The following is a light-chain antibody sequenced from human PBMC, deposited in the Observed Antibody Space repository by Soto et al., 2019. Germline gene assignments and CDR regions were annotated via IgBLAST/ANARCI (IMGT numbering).Light chain of an antibody. CDR3: AAWDDSLKGV. Sequence: QSVLTQPPSASGTPGQRVTISCSGSSSNIGKNTVNWYQQLPGAAPRLLIYNNNQRPSGVPDRFSGSKSGTSASLAISGLQSEDEADYYCAAWDDSLKGVFGGGTQLTVL. CDR2: NNN. J-gene: IGLJ2*01. CDR1: SSNIGKNT. V-gene: IGLV1-44*01.